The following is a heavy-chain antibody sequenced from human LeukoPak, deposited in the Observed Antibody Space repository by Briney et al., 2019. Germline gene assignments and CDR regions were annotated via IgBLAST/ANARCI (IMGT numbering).Heavy chain of an antibody. J-gene: IGHJ4*02. CDR1: GLTFSSYA. Sequence: GGSLRLSCAASGLTFSSYAMSWVRQAPGKGLEWVGRVKSRIDGGTTDYATPVKGRFTISRDYSMNMLYLQMNSLKTEDTAVYYCATELGYTGPASLDYWGQGTLVTVSS. CDR3: ATELGYTGPASLDY. V-gene: IGHV3-15*01. CDR2: VKSRIDGGTT. D-gene: IGHD1-1*01.